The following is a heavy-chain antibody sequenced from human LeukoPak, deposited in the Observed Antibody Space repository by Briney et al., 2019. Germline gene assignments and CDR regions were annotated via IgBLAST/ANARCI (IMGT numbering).Heavy chain of an antibody. CDR2: INHSGST. J-gene: IGHJ6*02. Sequence: PSETLSLTCAVYGGSFSGYYWSWIRQPPGKGLEWIGEINHSGSTNYNPSLMSRVTISVDTSKNQFSLKLSSVTAADTAVYYCARGSSICSGGSCYSRVYYYYGMDVWGQGTTVTVSS. V-gene: IGHV4-34*01. CDR3: ARGSSICSGGSCYSRVYYYYGMDV. CDR1: GGSFSGYY. D-gene: IGHD2-15*01.